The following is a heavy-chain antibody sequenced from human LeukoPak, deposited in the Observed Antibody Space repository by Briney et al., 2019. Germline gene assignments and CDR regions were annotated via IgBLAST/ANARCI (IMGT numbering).Heavy chain of an antibody. J-gene: IGHJ5*02. CDR2: IYHSGST. CDR3: ARRGLTGWFDP. CDR1: GGSFSGYY. V-gene: IGHV4-30-2*01. D-gene: IGHD2-15*01. Sequence: SETLSLTCAVYGGSFSGYYWSWIRQPPGKGLEWIGYIYHSGSTYYNPSLKSRVTISVDRSKNQFSLKLSSVTAADTAVYYCARRGLTGWFDPWGQGTLATVSS.